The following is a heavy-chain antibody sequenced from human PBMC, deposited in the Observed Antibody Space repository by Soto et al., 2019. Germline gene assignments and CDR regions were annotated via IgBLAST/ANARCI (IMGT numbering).Heavy chain of an antibody. J-gene: IGHJ4*02. V-gene: IGHV4-59*12. Sequence: QVQLQESGPGLVKPSETLSLTCTVSGGSMFTYYWNWVRQPPGKGLELLGYIYSSGGTKYNPSLKSPVTISVDTAKNQFSLTLNSVTAADTAVYYCVRGPDYGVLWGQGTRVTVSS. CDR1: GGSMFTYY. D-gene: IGHD4-17*01. CDR3: VRGPDYGVL. CDR2: IYSSGGT.